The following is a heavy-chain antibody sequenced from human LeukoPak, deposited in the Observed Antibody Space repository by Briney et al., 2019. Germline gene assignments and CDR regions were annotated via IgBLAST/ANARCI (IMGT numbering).Heavy chain of an antibody. CDR3: ARSGTTYYYDSGSRI. J-gene: IGHJ3*02. CDR1: GFTFNNYW. CDR2: IKQDGSEK. Sequence: TGGSLRLSCAASGFTFNNYWMHWVRQAPGKGLEWVANIKQDGSEKFYVDSVKGRFTISRDNAKNSLYLQMNSLRAEDTAVYYCARSGTTYYYDSGSRIWGQGTMVTVSS. D-gene: IGHD3-22*01. V-gene: IGHV3-7*01.